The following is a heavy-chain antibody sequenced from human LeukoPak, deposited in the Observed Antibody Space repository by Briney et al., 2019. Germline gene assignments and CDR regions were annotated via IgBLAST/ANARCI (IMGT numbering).Heavy chain of an antibody. J-gene: IGHJ3*02. CDR1: GFTFSSYW. D-gene: IGHD2-2*02. V-gene: IGHV3-7*04. Sequence: GRSLRLSCAASGFTFSSYWMSWVRQAPGKGLEWVANIKQDGSEKYYVDSVKGRFTISRDNAKNSLYLQMNSLRAEDTAVYYCARAGLGYCSSTSCYTSGSPNDAFDIWGQGTMVTVSS. CDR3: ARAGLGYCSSTSCYTSGSPNDAFDI. CDR2: IKQDGSEK.